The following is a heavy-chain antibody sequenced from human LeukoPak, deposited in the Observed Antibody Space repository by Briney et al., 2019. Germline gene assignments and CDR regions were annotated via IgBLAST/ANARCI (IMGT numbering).Heavy chain of an antibody. D-gene: IGHD6-13*01. V-gene: IGHV1-2*02. J-gene: IGHJ4*02. CDR2: INPNSGGT. CDR3: ARPYRISWYYPAGV. CDR1: GYTFTGYY. Sequence: ASVKVSCKASGYTFTGYYMHWVRQAPGQGLEWMGWINPNSGGTNYAQKFQGRVTMTRDTSISTAYMELRSLRFDDTGVYYCARPYRISWYYPAGVWGQGTPVTVSS.